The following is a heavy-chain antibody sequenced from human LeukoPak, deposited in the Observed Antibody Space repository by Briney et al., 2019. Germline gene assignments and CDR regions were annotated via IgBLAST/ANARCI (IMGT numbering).Heavy chain of an antibody. CDR2: INAGNEHT. J-gene: IGHJ6*04. D-gene: IGHD3-10*01. CDR3: ARGAQFDGSGSYGVYYYYGMDV. V-gene: IGHV1-3*01. Sequence: GASVKVSCKASGYPFTSYAMHCVRQAPGQRLEWMGWINAGNEHTKYSQKFQGRVTITRDTSASTAYMELSSLRSEDTAVYYCARGAQFDGSGSYGVYYYYGMDVWGKGTTVTVSS. CDR1: GYPFTSYA.